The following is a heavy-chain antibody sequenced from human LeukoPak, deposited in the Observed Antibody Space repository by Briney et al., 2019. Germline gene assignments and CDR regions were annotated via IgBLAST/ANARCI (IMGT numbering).Heavy chain of an antibody. CDR1: GGSISSGGYY. CDR2: IYYSGST. CDR3: ARDQSVQLWGIDI. V-gene: IGHV4-31*03. J-gene: IGHJ3*02. Sequence: TLSLTCTVSGGSISSGGYYWRWIRQHPGKGLEWIGYIYYSGSTYYNPSLKSRFTISVDTSKNQFSLKLSSVTAADTAVYYCARDQSVQLWGIDIWGQGTMVTVSS. D-gene: IGHD5-18*01.